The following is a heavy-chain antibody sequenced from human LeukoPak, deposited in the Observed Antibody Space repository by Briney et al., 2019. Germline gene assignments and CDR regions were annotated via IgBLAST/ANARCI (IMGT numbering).Heavy chain of an antibody. D-gene: IGHD2-2*01. CDR2: VGTNGIST. V-gene: IGHV3-64D*06. Sequence: GGSLRLSRSASVFTFRTYAMHGVRHPRARGLEYVSAVGTNGISTYFADSVRGRFTISRDNSENTLYLQMSSLIREDTALYYRVKGSLVVYSPSFDYWGQGTLVTVSS. J-gene: IGHJ4*02. CDR1: VFTFRTYA. CDR3: VKGSLVVYSPSFDY.